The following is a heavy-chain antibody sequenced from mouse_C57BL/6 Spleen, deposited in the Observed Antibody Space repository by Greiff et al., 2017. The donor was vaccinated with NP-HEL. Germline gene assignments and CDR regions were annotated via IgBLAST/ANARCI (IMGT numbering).Heavy chain of an antibody. V-gene: IGHV1-80*01. CDR2: IYPGDGDT. Sequence: QVQLQQSGAELVKPGASVKISCKASGYTFSSYWMNWVKQRPGQGLEWIGQIYPGDGDTNYNGKFKGKATMTADKSSSTAYMQLSSLTSEDSAVYYCAGGAGRAMDYWGQGTSVTVSS. CDR1: GYTFSSYW. D-gene: IGHD3-3*01. J-gene: IGHJ4*01. CDR3: AGGAGRAMDY.